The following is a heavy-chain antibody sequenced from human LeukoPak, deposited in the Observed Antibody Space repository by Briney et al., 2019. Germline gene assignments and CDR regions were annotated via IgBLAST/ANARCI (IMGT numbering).Heavy chain of an antibody. Sequence: PSETLSLTCTVSGGSISSSSYYWGWIRQPPGKGLEWIGSIYYSGSTYYNPSLKSRVTISVDTSKNQFSLKLSSVTAADTAVYYCASITKFSYYYMDVWGKGTTVTVSS. CDR3: ASITKFSYYYMDV. V-gene: IGHV4-39*01. J-gene: IGHJ6*03. CDR1: GGSISSSSYY. D-gene: IGHD1-20*01. CDR2: IYYSGST.